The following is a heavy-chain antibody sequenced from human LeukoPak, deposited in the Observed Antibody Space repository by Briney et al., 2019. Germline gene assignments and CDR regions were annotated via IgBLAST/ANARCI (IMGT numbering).Heavy chain of an antibody. J-gene: IGHJ3*01. Sequence: PGGSLRLSCAASGLIFSNYYLVWVRQAPGKGLELISGIGANGGATYYADSVKGRFTISRDNSKKTLYLQMNSLRADDTAVYYCGRDPNGDYLGAFDFWGQGTMVSVSS. V-gene: IGHV3-23*01. CDR1: GLIFSNYY. D-gene: IGHD4-17*01. CDR2: IGANGGAT. CDR3: GRDPNGDYLGAFDF.